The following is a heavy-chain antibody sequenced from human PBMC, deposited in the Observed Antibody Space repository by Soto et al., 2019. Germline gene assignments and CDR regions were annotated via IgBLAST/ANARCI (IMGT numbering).Heavy chain of an antibody. D-gene: IGHD3-22*01. CDR1: GGTLSNSA. J-gene: IGHJ6*02. CDR2: IIPFFGIV. Sequence: QLQLAQSGADVKKAGSSVKVSCKASGGTLSNSAFSWVRQAPGQGLEWMGGIIPFFGIVNYAQKFQDGVTITADESTSTAYMELRILRSEDTAVYFCATGRIVVVGSRAYYGMDVWGQGTTVTV. V-gene: IGHV1-69*19. CDR3: ATGRIVVVGSRAYYGMDV.